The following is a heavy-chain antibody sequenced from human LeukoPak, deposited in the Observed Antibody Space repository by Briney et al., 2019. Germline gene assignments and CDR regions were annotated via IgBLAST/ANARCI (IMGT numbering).Heavy chain of an antibody. Sequence: SETLSLTCAVYGGSFSGYYWSWIRQPPGKGLEGIGEINHSGSTNYNPSLKSRVTISVDTSKNQFSLKLSSVTAADTAVYYCARGRGYCSSTSCLPYYFDYWGQGTLVTVSS. V-gene: IGHV4-34*01. J-gene: IGHJ4*02. CDR2: INHSGST. D-gene: IGHD2-2*01. CDR3: ARGRGYCSSTSCLPYYFDY. CDR1: GGSFSGYY.